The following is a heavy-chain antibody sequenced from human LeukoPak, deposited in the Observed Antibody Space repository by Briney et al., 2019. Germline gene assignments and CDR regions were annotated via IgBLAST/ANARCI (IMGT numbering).Heavy chain of an antibody. CDR1: GFTSSSYA. V-gene: IGHV3-30-3*01. CDR2: ISYDGSNK. D-gene: IGHD1-7*01. J-gene: IGHJ4*02. Sequence: GGSLRLSCAASGFTSSSYAMHWVRQAPGKGLEWVAVISYDGSNKYYADSVKGRFTISRDNSKNTLYLQMNSLRAEDTAVYYCARDPWNYYWDEDGSYYFDYWGQGTLVTVSS. CDR3: ARDPWNYYWDEDGSYYFDY.